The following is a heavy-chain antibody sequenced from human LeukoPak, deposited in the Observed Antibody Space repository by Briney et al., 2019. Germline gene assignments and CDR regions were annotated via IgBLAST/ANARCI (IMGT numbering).Heavy chain of an antibody. CDR2: ISWNSGSI. CDR1: GFTFDDYA. CDR3: AKETAGLLDY. J-gene: IGHJ4*02. Sequence: PGRSLRLSCAASGFTFDDYAMHWVRQAPGKGLEWVSGISWNSGSIGYADSVKGRFTISRDNAKNSLYLQMNSLRAEDTALYYCAKETAGLLDYWGQGTLGNGSP. V-gene: IGHV3-9*01.